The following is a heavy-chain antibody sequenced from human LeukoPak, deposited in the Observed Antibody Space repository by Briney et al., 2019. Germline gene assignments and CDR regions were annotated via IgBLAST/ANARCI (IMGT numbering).Heavy chain of an antibody. D-gene: IGHD3-22*01. Sequence: ASVKVSCKASGGTFSSYAISWVRQAPGQGLEWMGGIIPIFGTANYAQRFQGRVTITTDESTSTAYMELSSLRSEDTAVYYCAGGKVRDYYDSSGYYSAHWFDPWGQGTLVTVSS. J-gene: IGHJ5*02. V-gene: IGHV1-69*05. CDR3: AGGKVRDYYDSSGYYSAHWFDP. CDR2: IIPIFGTA. CDR1: GGTFSSYA.